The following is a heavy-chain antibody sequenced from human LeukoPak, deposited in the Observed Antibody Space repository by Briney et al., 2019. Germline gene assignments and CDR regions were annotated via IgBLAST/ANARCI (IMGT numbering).Heavy chain of an antibody. CDR3: AKSTRYIVVVPAAIPGAFDI. V-gene: IGHV3-23*01. D-gene: IGHD2-2*01. J-gene: IGHJ3*02. CDR1: GFTFSSYA. Sequence: GSLRLSCAASGFTFSSYAMSWVRQAPGKGLEWVSAISGSGGSTYYADSVKGRFTISRDNSKNTLYLQMNSLRAEDTAVYYCAKSTRYIVVVPAAIPGAFDIWGQGTMVTVSS. CDR2: ISGSGGST.